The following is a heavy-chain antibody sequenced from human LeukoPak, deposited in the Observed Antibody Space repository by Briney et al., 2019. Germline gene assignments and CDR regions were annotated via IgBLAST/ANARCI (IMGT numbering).Heavy chain of an antibody. CDR1: GGSFSGYY. Sequence: PSETLSLTCAVYGGSFSGYYWSWIRQPPGKGLEWIGEINHSGSTNYNPSLKSRVTISLDTSKNQFSLKLSSVTAADTAVYYCASSCSGKSCSTPTRLDYWGQGTLVTVSS. J-gene: IGHJ4*02. CDR3: ASSCSGKSCSTPTRLDY. D-gene: IGHD2-15*01. CDR2: INHSGST. V-gene: IGHV4-34*01.